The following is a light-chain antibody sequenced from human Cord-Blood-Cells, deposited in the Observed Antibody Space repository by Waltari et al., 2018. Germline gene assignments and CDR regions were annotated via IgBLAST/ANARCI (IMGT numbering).Light chain of an antibody. CDR2: GAS. CDR3: QQYNNWWT. CDR1: QSVSSN. V-gene: IGKV3-15*01. J-gene: IGKJ1*01. Sequence: EIVMTQSPATLSVSPGERAPLSCRASQSVSSNFAWYQQKPGQSPRLLIYGASTRATGIPARCSGGGSGTEFTLTISSLQSEDFAVYYCQQYNNWWTFGQGTKVEIK.